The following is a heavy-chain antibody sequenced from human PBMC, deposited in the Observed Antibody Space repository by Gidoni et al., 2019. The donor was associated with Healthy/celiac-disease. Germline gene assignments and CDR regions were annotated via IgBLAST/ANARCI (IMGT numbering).Heavy chain of an antibody. Sequence: QVTLKESVPVLVKPTETLTLTCTVSGFSLSNARMGVSWFRQPPGKALEWLAHIFSNDEKSYSTSLKSRLTISKDTAKSQVVLTMTTMDPVDTATYYCARISYYYGSGSYYNDYWGQGTLVTVSS. CDR1: GFSLSNARMG. CDR3: ARISYYYGSGSYYNDY. J-gene: IGHJ4*02. D-gene: IGHD3-10*01. V-gene: IGHV2-26*01. CDR2: IFSNDEK.